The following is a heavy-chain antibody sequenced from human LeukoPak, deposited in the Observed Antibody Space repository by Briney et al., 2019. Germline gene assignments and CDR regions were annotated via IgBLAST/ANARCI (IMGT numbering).Heavy chain of an antibody. V-gene: IGHV3-15*01. J-gene: IGHJ6*03. CDR3: TTDHQTTVSPYYYYYYLAV. Sequence: WIRQPPGNGREWAGRVKSRIDGGTTDYAAPVKGGFTISRDDSKNRLDLQMSSLKTEDTAVHYCTTDHQTTVSPYYYYYYLAVWAKGTTVTVPS. D-gene: IGHD4-11*01. CDR2: VKSRIDGGTT.